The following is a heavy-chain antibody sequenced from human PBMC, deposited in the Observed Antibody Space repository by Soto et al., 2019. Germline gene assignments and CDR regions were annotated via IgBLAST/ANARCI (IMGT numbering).Heavy chain of an antibody. CDR2: IIPILGIA. J-gene: IGHJ5*02. V-gene: IGHV1-69*02. Sequence: ASVKVSCKASGGTLSSYTISWVRQAPGQGLEWMGRIIPILGIANYAQKFQGRVTITADKSTSTAYMELSSLRSEDTAVYYCARAKGGVVAATRGSWFDPWGQGTLVTVSS. CDR3: ARAKGGVVAATRGSWFDP. CDR1: GGTLSSYT. D-gene: IGHD2-15*01.